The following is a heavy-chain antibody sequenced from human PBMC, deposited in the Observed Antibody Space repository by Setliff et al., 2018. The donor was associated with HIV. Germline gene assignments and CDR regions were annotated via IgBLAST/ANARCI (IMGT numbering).Heavy chain of an antibody. Sequence: SETLSLTCTVSGASISRGNYYWTWIRQRPGKGLEWIAFIYYSGSTYYSPSLKSRLMISVDTSKNQFSLNSLRADDTAVYYCARDFCGSSCSSGYGYFDHWGQGTLVTVSS. D-gene: IGHD2-15*01. V-gene: IGHV4-31*03. CDR1: GASISRGNYY. CDR3: ARDFCGSSCSSGYGYFDH. CDR2: IYYSGST. J-gene: IGHJ4*02.